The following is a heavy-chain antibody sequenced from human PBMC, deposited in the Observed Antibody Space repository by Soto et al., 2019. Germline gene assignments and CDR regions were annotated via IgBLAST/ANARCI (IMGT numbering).Heavy chain of an antibody. D-gene: IGHD2-8*01. CDR2: IDNAGVGT. Sequence: GGSLRLSCAASGLTFSNHAMTWVRQAPGKGLEWVSTIDNAGVGTHYSDSVRGRFTISRDNSRSRLYLQMHSLRVEDTALYYCVSWVSAHFDYWGRGTQVTVSS. V-gene: IGHV3-23*01. CDR3: VSWVSAHFDY. CDR1: GLTFSNHA. J-gene: IGHJ4*02.